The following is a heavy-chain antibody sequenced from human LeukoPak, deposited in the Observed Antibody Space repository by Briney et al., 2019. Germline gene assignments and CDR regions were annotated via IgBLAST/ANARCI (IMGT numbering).Heavy chain of an antibody. CDR1: GFAFSSYW. V-gene: IGHV3-7*01. CDR3: ARRGMGSYDSSGI. CDR2: IKQDGSEK. D-gene: IGHD3-22*01. Sequence: GGSLRLSCAASGFAFSSYWMSWVRQAPGKGLEWVANIKQDGSEKYYVDSVKGRFTISRDNAKNSLYLQMNSLRAEDTAVYYCARRGMGSYDSSGIWGQGTLVTVSS. J-gene: IGHJ4*02.